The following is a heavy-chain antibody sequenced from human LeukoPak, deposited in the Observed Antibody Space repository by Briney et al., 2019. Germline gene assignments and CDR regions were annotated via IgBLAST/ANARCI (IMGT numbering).Heavy chain of an antibody. CDR2: INLSGGST. D-gene: IGHD2-8*01. CDR1: GYTFTTYH. J-gene: IGHJ4*02. Sequence: GASVKVSCKASGYTFTTYHVHWVRQAPGQGLEWMGKINLSGGSTTYAQEFQGRVTMTRDTSTSTVYMELSSLRSEDTAVYYCARDYVDDIPMIKDYWGQGTLVTVSS. V-gene: IGHV1-46*01. CDR3: ARDYVDDIPMIKDY.